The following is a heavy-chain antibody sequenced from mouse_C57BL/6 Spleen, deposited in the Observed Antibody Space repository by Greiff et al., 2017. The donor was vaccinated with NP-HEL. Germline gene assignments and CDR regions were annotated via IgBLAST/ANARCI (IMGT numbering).Heavy chain of an antibody. CDR2: IYPGDGDT. CDR3: DRNYDDYYFPYYDD. V-gene: IGHV1-82*01. Sequence: QVQLQQSGPELVKPGASVKISCKASGYAFSSSWMNWVKQRPGKGLEWIGRIYPGDGDTNYNGKFKGKATRTAAKSSSTAYLQHSSLTSEDSADYFVDRNYDDYYFPYYDDWGQGTTLTVSS. D-gene: IGHD2-3*01. J-gene: IGHJ2*01. CDR1: GYAFSSSW.